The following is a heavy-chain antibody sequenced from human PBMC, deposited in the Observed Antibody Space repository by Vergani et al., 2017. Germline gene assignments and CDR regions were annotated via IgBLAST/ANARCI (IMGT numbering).Heavy chain of an antibody. D-gene: IGHD3-9*01. V-gene: IGHV3-43*01. J-gene: IGHJ6*02. Sequence: EVQLVESGGVVVQPGGSLRLSCAASGFTFDDYTMHWVRQAPGKGLEWVSLISWDGGSTYYADSVKGRFTISRDNSKNSLYLQMNSLRTEDTALYYCAKAFVLRYFDWLGYGVDVWGQGTTVTVSS. CDR3: AKAFVLRYFDWLGYGVDV. CDR2: ISWDGGST. CDR1: GFTFDDYT.